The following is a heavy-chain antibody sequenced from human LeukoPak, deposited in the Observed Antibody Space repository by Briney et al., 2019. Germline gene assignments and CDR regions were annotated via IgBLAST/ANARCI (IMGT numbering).Heavy chain of an antibody. CDR3: AKGSGWYV. D-gene: IGHD6-19*01. CDR2: ISGSGGST. J-gene: IGHJ4*02. Sequence: GGSLRLSCAASGYTFSSSSMSWVRQAPGKGLEWVSVISGSGGSTDYADSVKGRFTISRDNSKNTLYLQMNSLRAEDTAVYYCAKGSGWYVWGQGTLVTVSS. CDR1: GYTFSSSS. V-gene: IGHV3-23*01.